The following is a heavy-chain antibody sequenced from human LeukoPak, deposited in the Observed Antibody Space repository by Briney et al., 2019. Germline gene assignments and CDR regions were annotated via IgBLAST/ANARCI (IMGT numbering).Heavy chain of an antibody. CDR1: GGSISSSSYY. J-gene: IGHJ4*02. CDR2: IYYSGST. D-gene: IGHD3-3*01. Sequence: SETLSLTCTVSGGSISSSSYYWSWIRQPPGKGLEWIGYIYYSGSTNYNPSLKSRVTISVDTSKNQFSLKLSSVTAADTAVYYCARDPGVGDSNDDYWGQGTLVTVSS. V-gene: IGHV4-61*01. CDR3: ARDPGVGDSNDDY.